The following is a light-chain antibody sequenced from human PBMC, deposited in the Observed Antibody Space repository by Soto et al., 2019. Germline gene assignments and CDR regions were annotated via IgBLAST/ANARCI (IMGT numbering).Light chain of an antibody. J-gene: IGKJ5*01. CDR2: DAS. Sequence: EIVLTQSPGTLSVSPGERATLSCRASQSVGSRYLAWYQQKPGQAPRLLIYDASSRATGIPDRFSGSGSGTDFTLTISRLEPEDSAMYYCQQYGRSPPITFGQGTRLEIK. CDR1: QSVGSRY. V-gene: IGKV3-20*01. CDR3: QQYGRSPPIT.